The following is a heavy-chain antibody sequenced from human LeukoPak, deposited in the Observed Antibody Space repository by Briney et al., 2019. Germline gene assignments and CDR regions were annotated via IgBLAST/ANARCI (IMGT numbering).Heavy chain of an antibody. D-gene: IGHD1-26*01. CDR3: ARVSSGSYSNWFDP. J-gene: IGHJ5*02. Sequence: ASVKVSCKASGYTFTGYYMHWARQAPGQGLEWMGWISAYNGNTNYAQKLQGRVTMTTDTSTSTAYMELRSLRSDDTAVYYCARVSSGSYSNWFDPWGQGTLVTVSP. CDR2: ISAYNGNT. CDR1: GYTFTGYY. V-gene: IGHV1-18*04.